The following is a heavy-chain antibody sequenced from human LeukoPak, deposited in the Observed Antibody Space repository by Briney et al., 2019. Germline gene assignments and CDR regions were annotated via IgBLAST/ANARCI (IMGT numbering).Heavy chain of an antibody. CDR1: GYSFTSYW. J-gene: IGHJ4*02. D-gene: IGHD3-22*01. V-gene: IGHV5-51*01. CDR2: IYPGDSDT. CDR3: ARAPGYYDSSGYSIFDY. Sequence: GESLKISCKGSGYSFTSYWIGWVRQMPGKGLELMGIIYPGDSDTRYSPSFQGQVTISADKSISTAYLQWSSLKASDTAMYYCARAPGYYDSSGYSIFDYWGQGTLVTVSS.